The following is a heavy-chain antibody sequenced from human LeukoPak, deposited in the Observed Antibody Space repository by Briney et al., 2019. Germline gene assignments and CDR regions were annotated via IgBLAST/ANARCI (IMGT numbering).Heavy chain of an antibody. Sequence: TGGSLRLSCAASGFTFSSYAMSWVRQAPGKGLEWVSAISGSGGSTYHADSVKGRFTISRDNSKNTLYLQMNSLRAEDTAVYYCAKPGIIAAAGTDYWGQGTLVTVSS. J-gene: IGHJ4*02. D-gene: IGHD6-13*01. CDR2: ISGSGGST. CDR3: AKPGIIAAAGTDY. CDR1: GFTFSSYA. V-gene: IGHV3-23*01.